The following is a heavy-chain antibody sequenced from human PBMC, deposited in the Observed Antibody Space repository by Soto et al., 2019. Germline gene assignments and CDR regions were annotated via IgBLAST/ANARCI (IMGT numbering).Heavy chain of an antibody. J-gene: IGHJ4*02. CDR1: GYSFTGYY. D-gene: IGHD3-3*01. CDR3: ARDGMAIFGVVIIGAQFDY. V-gene: IGHV1-2*02. CDR2: INPNSGGT. Sequence: GASVKVSCKASGYSFTGYYIHWVRQAPRQGLEWLGWINPNSGGTNYAQKLQGRVTMTTDTSTGTAYMELRSLRSDDTAVYYCARDGMAIFGVVIIGAQFDYWGQGTLVTVSS.